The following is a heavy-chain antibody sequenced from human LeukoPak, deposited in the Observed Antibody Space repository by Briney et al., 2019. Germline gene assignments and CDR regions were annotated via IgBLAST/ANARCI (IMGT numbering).Heavy chain of an antibody. Sequence: PGGSLRLSCAASGFTFSSYSMNWVRQAPGKGLEWVSSISSSSSYIYYADSVKGRFTISRDNAKNSLYLQMNSLRAKDTAVYYCARDRWYQPLLYDDYFDYWGQGTLVTVSS. CDR3: ARDRWYQPLLYDDYFDY. CDR1: GFTFSSYS. D-gene: IGHD2-2*02. J-gene: IGHJ4*02. V-gene: IGHV3-21*01. CDR2: ISSSSSYI.